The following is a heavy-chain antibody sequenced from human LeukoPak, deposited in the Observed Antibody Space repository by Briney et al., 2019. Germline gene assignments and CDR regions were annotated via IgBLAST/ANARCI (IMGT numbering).Heavy chain of an antibody. CDR2: ISYDGSNK. J-gene: IGHJ6*02. CDR3: ARDESYGSGSYSPYYGMDV. Sequence: GGSLRLSCAASGFTFSSYAMHWVRQAPGKGLEWVAVISYDGSNKYYADSVKGRFTISRDNSKNTLYLQMNSLRAEDTAVYYCARDESYGSGSYSPYYGMDVWGQGTTVTVSS. V-gene: IGHV3-30*04. D-gene: IGHD3-10*01. CDR1: GFTFSSYA.